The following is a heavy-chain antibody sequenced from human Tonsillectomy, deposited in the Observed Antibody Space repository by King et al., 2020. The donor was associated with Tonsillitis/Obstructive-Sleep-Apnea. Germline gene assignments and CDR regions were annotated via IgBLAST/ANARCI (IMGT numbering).Heavy chain of an antibody. D-gene: IGHD2-2*01. CDR2: IYYSGST. V-gene: IGHV4-31*02. CDR1: YY. CDR3: ARAGGRYIYNVCSTSHYGMDV. J-gene: IGHJ6*02. Sequence: YYWSWIRQHPGKGLEWIGYIYYSGSTYYNPSLKSRVTISVDTSKNQFSLKLGSVTAADTAVYYCARAGGRYIYNVCSTSHYGMDVWGQGTTVTVSS.